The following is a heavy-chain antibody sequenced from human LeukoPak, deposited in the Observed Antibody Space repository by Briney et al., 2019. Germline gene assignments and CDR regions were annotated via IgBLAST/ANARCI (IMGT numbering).Heavy chain of an antibody. CDR2: MYQSGST. J-gene: IGHJ4*02. V-gene: IGHV4-38-2*02. Sequence: SETLSLTCTVSAYSISSGYHWAWIRQPPGKGLEWIGSMYQSGSTYYNPSLESRVTISEDTSKKQFSLNLSTVTAADTAEYYCARGGGYNSPFGYWGQGTLVTVSS. D-gene: IGHD5-24*01. CDR1: AYSISSGYH. CDR3: ARGGGYNSPFGY.